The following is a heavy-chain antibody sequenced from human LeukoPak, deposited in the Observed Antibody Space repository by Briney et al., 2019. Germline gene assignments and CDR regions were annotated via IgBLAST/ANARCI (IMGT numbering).Heavy chain of an antibody. CDR1: GGTFSSYA. J-gene: IGHJ6*03. Sequence: ASVKVSCKASGGTFSSYAISWVRQAPGQGLEWMGRIIPIFGTANYAQKFQGRVTITTDEPTSTAYMELSSLRSEDTAVYYCAKEGYDILTGYYKDYYYYYMDVWGKGTTVTVSS. D-gene: IGHD3-9*01. CDR2: IIPIFGTA. V-gene: IGHV1-69*05. CDR3: AKEGYDILTGYYKDYYYYYMDV.